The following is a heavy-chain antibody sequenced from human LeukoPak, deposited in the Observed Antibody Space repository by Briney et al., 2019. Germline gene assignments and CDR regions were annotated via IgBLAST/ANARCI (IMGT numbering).Heavy chain of an antibody. V-gene: IGHV1-2*02. CDR1: GYTFTDYY. CDR2: INPNSGGT. D-gene: IGHD4-23*01. CDR3: ATWSSYGGNSGDGFDI. J-gene: IGHJ3*02. Sequence: GASVRVSCKASGYTFTDYYLHWVRQAPGQGLEWMGWINPNSGGTNYAQKFQGRVTVTRDTSISTAYMELSRLRSDDTAVYYCATWSSYGGNSGDGFDIWGQGTRVTVSS.